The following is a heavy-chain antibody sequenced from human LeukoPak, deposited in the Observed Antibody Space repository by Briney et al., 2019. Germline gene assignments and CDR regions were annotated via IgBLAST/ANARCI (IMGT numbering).Heavy chain of an antibody. CDR2: INPNSGGT. CDR3: AREHQYSELELRVMYSYYYMDV. CDR1: GYTFTDYY. J-gene: IGHJ6*03. Sequence: ASVKVSCKASGYTFTDYYIHWVRQAPGEGLEWMGWINPNSGGTNYAQKFQGRVTMTRDTSISTAYMELSRLRSDDTAVYYCAREHQYSELELRVMYSYYYMDVWGKGTTVTVSS. V-gene: IGHV1-2*02. D-gene: IGHD1-7*01.